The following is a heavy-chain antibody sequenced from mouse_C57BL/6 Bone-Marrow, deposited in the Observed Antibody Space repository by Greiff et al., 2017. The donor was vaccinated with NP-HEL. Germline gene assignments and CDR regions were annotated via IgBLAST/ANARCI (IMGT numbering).Heavy chain of an antibody. V-gene: IGHV1-50*01. Sequence: VKLQQPGAELVKPGASVKLSCKASGYTFTSYWMQWVKQRPGQGLEWIGEIDPSDSYTNYNQKFKGKATLTVDTSSSTAYMQLSSLTSEDSAVYYCARSAGGYWGQGTLVTVSA. J-gene: IGHJ3*01. CDR3: ARSAGGY. D-gene: IGHD6-1*01. CDR2: IDPSDSYT. CDR1: GYTFTSYW.